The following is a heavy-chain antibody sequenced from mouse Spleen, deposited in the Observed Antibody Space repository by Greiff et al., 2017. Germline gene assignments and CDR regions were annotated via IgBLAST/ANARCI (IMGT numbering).Heavy chain of an antibody. CDR1: GYTFTSYG. D-gene: IGHD2-4*01. J-gene: IGHJ3*01. Sequence: QVQLQQSGAELARPGASVKLSCKASGYTFTSYGINWVKQRTGQGLEWIGEIYPRSGNTYYNEKFKGKATLTADKSSSTAYMELRSLTSEDSAVYFCARGRIDYDGAWFAYWGQGTLVTVSA. V-gene: IGHV1-81*01. CDR2: IYPRSGNT. CDR3: ARGRIDYDGAWFAY.